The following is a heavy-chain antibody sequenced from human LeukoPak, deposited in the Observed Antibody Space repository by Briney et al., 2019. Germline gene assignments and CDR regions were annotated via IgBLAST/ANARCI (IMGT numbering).Heavy chain of an antibody. Sequence: GRSLRLSCAASGFTFSSYGMHWVRQAPGKGLEWVAVIWYDGSNKYYADSVKGRFTISRDNSKNTLYLQMNSLRAEHTAVYYCARGLRDWNDGRDYFDYWGQGTLVTVSS. V-gene: IGHV3-33*01. J-gene: IGHJ4*02. CDR2: IWYDGSNK. D-gene: IGHD1-1*01. CDR1: GFTFSSYG. CDR3: ARGLRDWNDGRDYFDY.